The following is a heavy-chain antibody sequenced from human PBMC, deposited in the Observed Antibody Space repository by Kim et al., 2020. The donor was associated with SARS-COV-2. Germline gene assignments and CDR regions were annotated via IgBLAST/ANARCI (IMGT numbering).Heavy chain of an antibody. D-gene: IGHD3-3*01. J-gene: IGHJ6*02. CDR3: ARAFWSGYYGVYGMDV. CDR1: GFTFSSYA. V-gene: IGHV3-30-3*01. Sequence: GGSLRLSCAASGFTFSSYAMHWVRQAPGKGLEWVAVISYDGSNKYYADSVKGRFTISRDNSKNTLYLQMNSLRAEDTAVYYCARAFWSGYYGVYGMDVWGQGTTVTVSS. CDR2: ISYDGSNK.